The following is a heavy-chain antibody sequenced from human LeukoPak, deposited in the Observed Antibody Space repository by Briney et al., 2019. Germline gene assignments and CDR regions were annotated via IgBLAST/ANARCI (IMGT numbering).Heavy chain of an antibody. V-gene: IGHV3-23*01. Sequence: PGGSLRLSCAASGFTFSIYAMNWVRQAPGKGLEWVSVIVGNGGGIHYADSVKGRFTISRDNAKNTLYLQMNSLRAEDSAVYYCAKDRIPDGKYSIDFWGQGTPVTVSS. CDR3: AKDRIPDGKYSIDF. CDR1: GFTFSIYA. J-gene: IGHJ4*02. D-gene: IGHD2/OR15-2a*01. CDR2: IVGNGGGI.